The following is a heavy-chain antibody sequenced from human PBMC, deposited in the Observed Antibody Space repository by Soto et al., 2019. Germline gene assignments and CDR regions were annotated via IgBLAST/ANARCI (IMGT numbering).Heavy chain of an antibody. D-gene: IGHD6-13*01. CDR1: GFTVSSNY. Sequence: PGGSLRLSCAASGFTVSSNYMSWVRQAPGKGLEWVSVIYIGGSTYYADSVKGRFTISRDNSKNTLYLQMNSLRAEDTAVYYCTLKNSSSWYGGDYWGQGTLVTVSS. V-gene: IGHV3-53*01. CDR2: IYIGGST. J-gene: IGHJ4*02. CDR3: TLKNSSSWYGGDY.